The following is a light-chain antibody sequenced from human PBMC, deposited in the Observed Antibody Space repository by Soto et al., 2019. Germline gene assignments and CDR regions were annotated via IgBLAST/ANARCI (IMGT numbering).Light chain of an antibody. Sequence: IVLTQSPGTLSLSPGEGATLSCRASQPVNSGYLAWYQQKPGQAPRLLMYGVSTRDTGIPDRFSGSGAGTDXTXXXXXXXXXXXXXYYCQVYGSSPKTFXXGXXXEFK. CDR2: GVS. V-gene: IGKV3-20*01. CDR3: QVYGSSPKT. J-gene: IGKJ1*01. CDR1: QPVNSGY.